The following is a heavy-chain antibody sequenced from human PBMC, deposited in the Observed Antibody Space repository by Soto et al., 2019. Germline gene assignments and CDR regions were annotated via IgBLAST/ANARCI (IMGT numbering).Heavy chain of an antibody. CDR1: GGSFSGYY. Sequence: QVQLQQWGAGLLKPSETLSLTCAVYGGSFSGYYWSWIRQPPGKGLESIGESTHSGSTNYNPYLTGPVTIPADTSKNQVALKLSSVTAADTAVYYRASSYGGWLEPWGHGTLVNVSS. V-gene: IGHV4-34*01. CDR2: STHSGST. D-gene: IGHD1-26*01. CDR3: ASSYGGWLEP. J-gene: IGHJ5*02.